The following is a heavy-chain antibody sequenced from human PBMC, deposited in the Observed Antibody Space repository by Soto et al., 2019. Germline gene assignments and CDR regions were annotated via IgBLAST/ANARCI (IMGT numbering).Heavy chain of an antibody. CDR3: ARAVAGTDFDY. CDR2: INAGNGNT. CDR1: GYTFTSYA. D-gene: IGHD6-19*01. J-gene: IGHJ4*02. V-gene: IGHV1-3*01. Sequence: GPSVKVSCKASGYTFTSYAMHWVRQAPGQRLEWMGWINAGNGNTKYSQKFQGRVTITRDTSASTAYMELSSLRSEDTAVYYCARAVAGTDFDYWGQGTLVTVSS.